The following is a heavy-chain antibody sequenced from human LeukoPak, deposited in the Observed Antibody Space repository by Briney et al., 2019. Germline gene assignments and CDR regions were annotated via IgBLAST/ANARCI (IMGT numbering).Heavy chain of an antibody. V-gene: IGHV3-23*01. J-gene: IGHJ4*02. CDR3: ARDKIVGATHFDY. CDR1: GFTFSSYW. CDR2: ISGSGGST. Sequence: PGGSLRLSCAASGFTFSSYWMSWVRQAPGKGLEWVSAISGSGGSTYYADSVKGRFTISRDNSKNTLYLQMNSLRAEDTAVYYCARDKIVGATHFDYWGQGTLVTVSS. D-gene: IGHD1-26*01.